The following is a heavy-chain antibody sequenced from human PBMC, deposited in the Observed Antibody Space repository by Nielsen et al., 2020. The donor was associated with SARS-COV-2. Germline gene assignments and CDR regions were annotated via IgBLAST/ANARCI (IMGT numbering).Heavy chain of an antibody. CDR3: AKDTAWFGQLLPDY. J-gene: IGHJ4*02. V-gene: IGHV3-43*02. CDR2: ISGDGSST. Sequence: GESLKISCAASGFTFDDYAMHWVRQAPGKGLEWVSLISGDGSSTYYTDSVKGRFIISRDNSKNSLYLQMNSLRTEDTALYYCAKDTAWFGQLLPDYWGQGTVVTVSS. CDR1: GFTFDDYA. D-gene: IGHD3-10*01.